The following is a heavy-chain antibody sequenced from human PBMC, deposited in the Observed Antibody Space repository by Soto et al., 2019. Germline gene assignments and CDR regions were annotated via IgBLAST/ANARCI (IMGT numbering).Heavy chain of an antibody. CDR2: IHSDGST. CDR1: GFTVSDS. Sequence: GGSLRLSCSVAGFTVSDSMSWVRQAPGKGLECVSFIHSDGSTHYTDSVRGRFTISRDNSKNTLYLQMDRLRVDDTAVYFCAKDASGPFDYWGQGTLVTVSS. V-gene: IGHV3-53*01. CDR3: AKDASGPFDY. D-gene: IGHD6-19*01. J-gene: IGHJ4*02.